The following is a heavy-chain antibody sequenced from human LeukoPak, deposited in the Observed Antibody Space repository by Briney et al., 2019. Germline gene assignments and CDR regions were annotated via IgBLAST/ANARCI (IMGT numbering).Heavy chain of an antibody. CDR2: VSDGSTPT. CDR1: GFSFSGHS. CDR3: ARNKRATQYYFDY. J-gene: IGHJ4*02. Sequence: PGGSLRLSCAASGFSFSGHSMNWVRQAPGRGLEWVAFVSDGSTPTYYADSVRGRFTISRDNAENALYLQMNNLRAEDTAVYYCARNKRATQYYFDYWGQGTLVTVSS. V-gene: IGHV3-48*04.